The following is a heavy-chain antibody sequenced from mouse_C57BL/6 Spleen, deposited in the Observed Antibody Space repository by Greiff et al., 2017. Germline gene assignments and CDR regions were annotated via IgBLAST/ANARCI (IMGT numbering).Heavy chain of an antibody. CDR1: GFSLTSYA. J-gene: IGHJ3*01. CDR2: IWTGGGT. Sequence: VQLQQSGPGLVAPSQSLSITCTVSGFSLTSYAISWVRQPPGKGLEWLGVIWTGGGTNYNSALKSRLSISKDNYKSQVVLKMNSLQTDDTARYYCARNRVYDGSFAYWGQGTLVTVSA. D-gene: IGHD2-3*01. V-gene: IGHV2-9-1*01. CDR3: ARNRVYDGSFAY.